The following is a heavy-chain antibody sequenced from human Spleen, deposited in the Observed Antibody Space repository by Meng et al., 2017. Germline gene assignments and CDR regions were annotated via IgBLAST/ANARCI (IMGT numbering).Heavy chain of an antibody. CDR3: ARYYGSGSYYNQNWYFDL. J-gene: IGHJ2*01. V-gene: IGHV4-39*07. D-gene: IGHD3-10*01. Sequence: SETLSLTCTVSGGSISSSSYYWGWIRQPPGKGLEWIGSIYYSGSTYYNPSLKSRVTISVDTSKNQFSLKLSSVTAADTAVYYCARYYGSGSYYNQNWYFDLWGRGNRVTVAS. CDR1: GGSISSSSYY. CDR2: IYYSGST.